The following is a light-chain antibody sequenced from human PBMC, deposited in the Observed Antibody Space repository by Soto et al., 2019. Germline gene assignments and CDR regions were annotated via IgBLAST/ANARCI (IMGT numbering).Light chain of an antibody. CDR1: SSNIGTNA. Sequence: QSVLTQPPSASGTPGQRVTISCSGGSSNIGTNAVNWYQQLPGTAPKLLIYNNNQRPSGVPDRFSGSKSGTSASLAISGLQSEDEADYYCAAWDDSLMGYVFGTGTKVTVL. J-gene: IGLJ1*01. CDR2: NNN. V-gene: IGLV1-44*01. CDR3: AAWDDSLMGYV.